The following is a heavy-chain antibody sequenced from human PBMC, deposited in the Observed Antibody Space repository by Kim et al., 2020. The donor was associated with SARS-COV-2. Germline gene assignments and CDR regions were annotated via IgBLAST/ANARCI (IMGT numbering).Heavy chain of an antibody. CDR2: INAGNGNT. CDR3: ARGRRITMIVVVILNDAFDI. Sequence: ASVKVSCKASGYTFTSYAMHWVRQAPGQRLEWMGWINAGNGNTKYSQKFQGRVTITRDTSASTAYMELSSLRSEDTAVYYCARGRRITMIVVVILNDAFDIWGQGTMVTVSS. CDR1: GYTFTSYA. D-gene: IGHD3-22*01. J-gene: IGHJ3*02. V-gene: IGHV1-3*01.